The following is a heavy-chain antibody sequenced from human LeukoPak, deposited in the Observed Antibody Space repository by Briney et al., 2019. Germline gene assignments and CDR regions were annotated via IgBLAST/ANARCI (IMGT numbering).Heavy chain of an antibody. V-gene: IGHV1-18*01. CDR1: GYTFTSYG. Sequence: ASVKVSCKASGYTFTSYGISWVRQAPGQGLEWMGWISAYNGNTNYAQKLQGRVTMTTDTSTSTAYMEPRSLRSDDTAVYYCARGDWPTGRNLDAFDIWGQGTMVTVSS. CDR3: ARGDWPTGRNLDAFDI. CDR2: ISAYNGNT. J-gene: IGHJ3*02. D-gene: IGHD3-10*01.